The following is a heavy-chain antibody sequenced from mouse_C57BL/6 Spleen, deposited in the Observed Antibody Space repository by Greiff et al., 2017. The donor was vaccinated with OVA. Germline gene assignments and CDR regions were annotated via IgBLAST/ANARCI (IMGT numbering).Heavy chain of an antibody. CDR1: GYTFTSYW. J-gene: IGHJ1*03. CDR3: ARRGRLRRSLDG. D-gene: IGHD2-4*01. V-gene: IGHV1-52*01. Sequence: VQLQQPGAELVRPGSSVKLSCKASGYTFTSYWMHWVKQRPIQGLEWIGNIDPSDSETHYNQKFKDKATLTVDKSTSTAYMQLSSLTSEDSAVDYCARRGRLRRSLDGWGTGTTVTVSS. CDR2: IDPSDSET.